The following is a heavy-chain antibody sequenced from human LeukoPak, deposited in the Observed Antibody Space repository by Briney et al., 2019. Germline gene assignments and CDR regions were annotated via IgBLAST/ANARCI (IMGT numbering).Heavy chain of an antibody. D-gene: IGHD1-1*01. CDR1: GGSISSSNW. CDR2: IYHSGII. J-gene: IGHJ3*02. V-gene: IGHV4-4*02. CDR3: ARKDWNDVRAFDI. Sequence: SGTLSLTCTVSGGSISSSNWWSWVRQPPGKGLEWIGEIYHSGIINYNPSLRSRVTISVDKSKNQFSLNLSSVTAADTAVYYCARKDWNDVRAFDIWGQGTMVTVPS.